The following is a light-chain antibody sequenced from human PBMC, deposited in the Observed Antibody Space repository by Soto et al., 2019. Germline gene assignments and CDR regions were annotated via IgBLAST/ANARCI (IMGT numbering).Light chain of an antibody. Sequence: EIVLTKSPATLSLSPGERATLSCRASQSGSGYLAWYQQKPGQAHRLLMYDASNRATGIPARFSGSGSGTDFTLTISSLEPEDFAVYYCQQRSNWPSTFGGGTKVEIK. CDR1: QSGSGY. J-gene: IGKJ4*01. V-gene: IGKV3-11*01. CDR2: DAS. CDR3: QQRSNWPST.